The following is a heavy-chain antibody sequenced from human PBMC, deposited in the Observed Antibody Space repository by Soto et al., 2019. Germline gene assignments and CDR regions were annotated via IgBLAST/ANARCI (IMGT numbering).Heavy chain of an antibody. D-gene: IGHD3-16*02. CDR3: ATIPNYDYIWGSYRWSY. Sequence: PGGSLRLSCAASGFTFSSYAMSWVRQAPGKGLEWVSAISGSGGSTYFADSVKGRFTISRDNSKNTLYLQMNSLRAEDTAVYYCATIPNYDYIWGSYRWSYWGHRTLVIVSS. V-gene: IGHV3-23*01. CDR1: GFTFSSYA. J-gene: IGHJ4*01. CDR2: ISGSGGST.